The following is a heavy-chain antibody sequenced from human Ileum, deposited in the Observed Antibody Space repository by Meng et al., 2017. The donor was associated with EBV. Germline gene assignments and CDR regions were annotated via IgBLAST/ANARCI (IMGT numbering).Heavy chain of an antibody. CDR3: ARWAFIYSYGFDH. CDR1: GASITESNS. D-gene: IGHD5-18*01. J-gene: IGHJ4*02. V-gene: IGHV4-4*02. CDR2: IYHSGGT. Sequence: QPQWEEAGPGLVKPSETLALTCAVSGASITESNSWSWVRQPPGKGLEWIGEIYHSGGTNYNPSLKSRVTISVDKSKNQISLKLNSVTAADTAVYYCARWAFIYSYGFDHWGQGTLVTVSS.